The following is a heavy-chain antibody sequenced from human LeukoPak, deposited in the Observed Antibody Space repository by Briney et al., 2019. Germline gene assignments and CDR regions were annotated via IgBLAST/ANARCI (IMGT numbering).Heavy chain of an antibody. CDR3: ARDPGDAFDI. CDR1: GFTFSSYA. J-gene: IGHJ3*02. CDR2: ISYDGSNK. Sequence: PGGSLRLSCAASGFTFSSYAMHWVRQAPGKGLEWVAVISYDGSNKYYADSVKGRFTISRDNSKHTLYLQMNSLRAEDTAVYYCARDPGDAFDIWGQGTMVTVSS. V-gene: IGHV3-30-3*01.